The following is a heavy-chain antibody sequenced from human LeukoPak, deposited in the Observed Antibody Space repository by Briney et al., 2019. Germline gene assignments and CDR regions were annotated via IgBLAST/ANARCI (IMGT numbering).Heavy chain of an antibody. V-gene: IGHV1-2*02. Sequence: GASVKVSCKASGYTFTGYYMHWVRQAPGQGLEWMGWINPNSGGTNYAQKFQGRVTMTRDTSISTAYMELSRLRSDDTAVYYCARDPAGGTDAFDIWGQGTMVTVSS. CDR3: ARDPAGGTDAFDI. J-gene: IGHJ3*02. CDR1: GYTFTGYY. CDR2: INPNSGGT. D-gene: IGHD2-15*01.